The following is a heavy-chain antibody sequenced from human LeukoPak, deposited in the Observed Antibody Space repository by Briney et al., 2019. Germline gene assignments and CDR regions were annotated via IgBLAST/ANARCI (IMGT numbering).Heavy chain of an antibody. CDR1: GFTFSDYY. CDR2: ISSSGSTI. CDR3: ARVMEQWLVRWFDP. V-gene: IGHV3-11*01. J-gene: IGHJ5*02. D-gene: IGHD6-19*01. Sequence: PGGSLRLSGAASGFTFSDYYMSWIRQAPGKGLEWVSYISSSGSTIYYADSVKGRFTISRDNAKNSLYLQMNSLRAEDTAVYYCARVMEQWLVRWFDPWGQGTLVTVSS.